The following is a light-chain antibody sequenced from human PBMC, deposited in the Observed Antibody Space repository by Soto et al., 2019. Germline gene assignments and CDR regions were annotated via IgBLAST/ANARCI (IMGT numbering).Light chain of an antibody. Sequence: QSVLTQSPSVSAAPGQQVTISSSGSSSNIGNNYVSWYQQLPGTAPKLPIYDNNKRPSGIPDRFSGSKSGTSGTLDITGLQTGDEADYYCATWDGSLPGEVFGGGTKLTVL. V-gene: IGLV1-51*01. J-gene: IGLJ2*01. CDR2: DNN. CDR1: SSNIGNNY. CDR3: ATWDGSLPGEV.